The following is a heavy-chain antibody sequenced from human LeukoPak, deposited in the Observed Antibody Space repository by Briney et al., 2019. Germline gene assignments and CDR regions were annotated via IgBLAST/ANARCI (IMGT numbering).Heavy chain of an antibody. J-gene: IGHJ5*02. CDR2: IYYSGST. CDR1: GGSISSSSYY. CDR3: ARQGITIFGPFDP. Sequence: PSETMSLTCTVSGGSISSSSYYWGWIRQPRGKGQEWIGSIYYSGSTYYNPSLKSRVTTSVDTSKNQFSLKLSSVTAADTAVYYCARQGITIFGPFDPWGQGTLVTVSS. V-gene: IGHV4-39*01. D-gene: IGHD3-3*01.